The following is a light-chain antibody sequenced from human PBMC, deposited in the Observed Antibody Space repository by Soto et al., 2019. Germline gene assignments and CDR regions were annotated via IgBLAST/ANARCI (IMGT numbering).Light chain of an antibody. V-gene: IGKV1-5*01. J-gene: IGKJ1*01. CDR2: DAS. CDR3: QLYHSYWT. CDR1: QNIRSR. Sequence: DFQMTQSPSTLSASVGDRVTITCRASQNIRSRLAWFQQKPGKAPKLLIYDASSLESGVPQRFSGSGSGTEFSRTMSSLQTDDFSAYHCQLYHSYWTCGQGTKVDIK.